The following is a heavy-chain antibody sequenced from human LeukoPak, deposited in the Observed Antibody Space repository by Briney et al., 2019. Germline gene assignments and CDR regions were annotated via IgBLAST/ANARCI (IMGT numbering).Heavy chain of an antibody. CDR3: AKGSSIVVSRAPYYFDY. J-gene: IGHJ4*02. Sequence: GGTLRLSCAASGFTFSSYGMSWVRQAPGKGLEWVSAISGSGGSTYYADSVKGRFTISRDNSKNTLYLQMNSLRAEDTAVYYCAKGSSIVVSRAPYYFDYWGQGTLVTVSS. CDR2: ISGSGGST. CDR1: GFTFSSYG. D-gene: IGHD2-21*01. V-gene: IGHV3-23*01.